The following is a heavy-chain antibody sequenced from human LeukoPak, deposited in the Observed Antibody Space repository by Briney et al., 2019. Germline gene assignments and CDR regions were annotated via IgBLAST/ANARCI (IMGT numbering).Heavy chain of an antibody. CDR2: KNSDGSST. Sequence: GGSLRLSCAASGVTFSSYWMHWVRQAPGKGLVWVSRKNSDGSSTSYADSVKGRFTISRDNAKNTLYLQMNSLRAEDTAVYYCARDNPRVWLQSHGGWFDPWGQGTLVTVSS. D-gene: IGHD5-24*01. J-gene: IGHJ5*02. V-gene: IGHV3-74*01. CDR1: GVTFSSYW. CDR3: ARDNPRVWLQSHGGWFDP.